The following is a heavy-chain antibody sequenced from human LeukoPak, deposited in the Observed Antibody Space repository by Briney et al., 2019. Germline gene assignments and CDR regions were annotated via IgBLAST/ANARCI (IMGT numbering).Heavy chain of an antibody. J-gene: IGHJ3*02. CDR2: IYYSGST. Sequence: PSETLSLTCTVSGGSISSYYWSWIRRPPGKGLEWIGYIYYSGSTNYNPSLKSRVTISVDTSKNQFSLKLSSVTAADTAVYYCARRRLIPLGYCSGGSCHEAFDIWGQGTMVTVSS. CDR3: ARRRLIPLGYCSGGSCHEAFDI. CDR1: GGSISSYY. D-gene: IGHD2-15*01. V-gene: IGHV4-59*08.